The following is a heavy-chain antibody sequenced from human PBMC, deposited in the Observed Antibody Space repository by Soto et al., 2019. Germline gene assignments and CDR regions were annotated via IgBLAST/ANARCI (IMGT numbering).Heavy chain of an antibody. D-gene: IGHD3-3*01. Sequence: GASVKVSCKASGYTFTSYAMHWVRQAPGQRLEWMGWINAGNGNTKYSQKFQGRVTITRDTSASTAYMELSSLRSEDTAVYYCAREYYDFWSGYGYYYYGMDVWGQGTTVTAP. V-gene: IGHV1-3*01. CDR1: GYTFTSYA. CDR3: AREYYDFWSGYGYYYYGMDV. J-gene: IGHJ6*02. CDR2: INAGNGNT.